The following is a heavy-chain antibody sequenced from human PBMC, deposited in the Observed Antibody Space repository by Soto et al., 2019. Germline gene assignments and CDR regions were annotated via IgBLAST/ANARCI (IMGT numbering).Heavy chain of an antibody. CDR2: INSDGSST. CDR3: ARETSGYSSYFDY. CDR1: GFTFSSYW. Sequence: GGSLRLSCAASGFTFSSYWMHWVRQAPGKGLVWVSRINSDGSSTSYADSVKGRFTISRDIAKNTLYLQMNSLRAEDTAVFYCARETSGYSSYFDYWGLGTLVTVSS. J-gene: IGHJ4*02. V-gene: IGHV3-74*01. D-gene: IGHD5-12*01.